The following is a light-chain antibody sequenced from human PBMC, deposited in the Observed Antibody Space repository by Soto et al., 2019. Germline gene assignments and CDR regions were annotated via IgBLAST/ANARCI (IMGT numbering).Light chain of an antibody. J-gene: IGKJ3*01. CDR3: QQYNNWPPLFT. V-gene: IGKV3-15*01. CDR1: QSVSSN. Sequence: LVMTQSPAPLSVSPGERATLSCRASQSVSSNLAWYQQKPGQAPRLLIYGASTRATGIPARFSGSGSGTEFTLTISSLQSEDFAVYYCQQYNNWPPLFTVGPGTKVDIK. CDR2: GAS.